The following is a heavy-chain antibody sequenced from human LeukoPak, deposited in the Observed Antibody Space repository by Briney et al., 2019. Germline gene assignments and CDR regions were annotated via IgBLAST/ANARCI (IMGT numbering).Heavy chain of an antibody. CDR3: ARSDDFWSGYTDY. V-gene: IGHV3-33*08. J-gene: IGHJ4*02. CDR2: IWYDGSNK. CDR1: GFTFSSYD. D-gene: IGHD3-3*01. Sequence: GGSLRLSCAASGFTFSSYDMHWVRQAPGKGLEWVAVIWYDGSNKYYADSVKGRFTISRDNSKNTLYLQMNSLRAEDTAVYYCARSDDFWSGYTDYWGQGTLVTVSS.